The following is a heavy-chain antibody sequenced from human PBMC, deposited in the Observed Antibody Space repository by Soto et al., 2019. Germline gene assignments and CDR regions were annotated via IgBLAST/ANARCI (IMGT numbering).Heavy chain of an antibody. Sequence: PGGSLRLSCAASGFTFSGYAMSWVRQAPGKGLEWVSSISSSSSYIYYADSVKGRFTIPRDNAKNSLYLQMNSLRAEDTAVYYCARDGGGALDYRGQGTLVTVSS. V-gene: IGHV3-21*01. CDR2: ISSSSSYI. J-gene: IGHJ4*02. CDR1: GFTFSGYA. CDR3: ARDGGGALDY. D-gene: IGHD1-26*01.